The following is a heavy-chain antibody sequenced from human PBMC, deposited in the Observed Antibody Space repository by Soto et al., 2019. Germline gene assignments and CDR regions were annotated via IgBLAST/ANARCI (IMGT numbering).Heavy chain of an antibody. CDR3: ARGVGSGTYYNQYNWFDP. J-gene: IGHJ5*02. CDR2: INTYNGNT. CDR1: GYTFTNYG. V-gene: IGHV1-18*01. Sequence: ASVKVSCKASGYTFTNYGISWVRQAPGQGLEWMGWINTYNGNTNHAQKLQGRVTMTTDTSTSTAYMELRSLRSDDTAVYYCARGVGSGTYYNQYNWFDPWGQGTLVTVSS. D-gene: IGHD3-10*01.